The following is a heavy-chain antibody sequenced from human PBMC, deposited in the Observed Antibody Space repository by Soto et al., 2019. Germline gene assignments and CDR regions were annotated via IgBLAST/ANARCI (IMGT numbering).Heavy chain of an antibody. CDR3: ARDPSIAARRNYYYGMDV. V-gene: IGHV1-18*01. CDR1: GYTFTSYG. D-gene: IGHD6-6*01. CDR2: ISAYNGNT. J-gene: IGHJ6*02. Sequence: VSCKASGYTFTSYGISWVRQAPGQGLEWMGWISAYNGNTNYAQKLQGRVTMTTDTSTSTAYMELRSLRPDDTAVYYCARDPSIAARRNYYYGMDVWGQGTTVTVSS.